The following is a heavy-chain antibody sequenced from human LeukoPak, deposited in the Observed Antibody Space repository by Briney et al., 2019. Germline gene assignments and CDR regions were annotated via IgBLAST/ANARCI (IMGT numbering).Heavy chain of an antibody. Sequence: SETLSLTCTVSGGSISSYYWSWIRQPPGKGLEWIGEINHSGSTNYNPSLKSRVTISVDTSKNQFSLKLSSVTAADTAVYYCARGATESRVDYWGQGTLVTVSS. D-gene: IGHD1-26*01. V-gene: IGHV4-34*01. J-gene: IGHJ4*02. CDR2: INHSGST. CDR3: ARGATESRVDY. CDR1: GGSISSYY.